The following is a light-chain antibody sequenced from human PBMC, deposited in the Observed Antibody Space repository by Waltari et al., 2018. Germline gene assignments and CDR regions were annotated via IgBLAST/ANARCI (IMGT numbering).Light chain of an antibody. J-gene: IGLJ1*01. V-gene: IGLV2-23*02. CDR2: AVT. CDR3: CPYAGGHPLHLVAYL. CDR1: SDDVGKFDL. Sequence: QTALTQPASVSGSPGQSITISCPGSSDDVGKFDLVAWFQQYPGRSPQLIIYAVTKRPSGVSGRFSGSKSGNTAFLTISDLRADDEAVYYCCPYAGGHPLHLVAYLFGSGTDVTV.